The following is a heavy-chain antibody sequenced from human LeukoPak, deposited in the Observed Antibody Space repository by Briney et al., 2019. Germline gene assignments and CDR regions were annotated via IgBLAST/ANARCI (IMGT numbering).Heavy chain of an antibody. Sequence: ASVRVSCKASGSFTGEYVHWVRQAPGQGLEWLGWINPDTGGTNFAQKFQGRVTMAGDTSISTAYMELSRLTSVDTAVYYCARSPYDSGSYVSAPWGQGTQVTVSS. CDR2: INPDTGGT. D-gene: IGHD3-10*01. CDR1: GSFTGEY. CDR3: ARSPYDSGSYVSAP. J-gene: IGHJ5*02. V-gene: IGHV1-2*02.